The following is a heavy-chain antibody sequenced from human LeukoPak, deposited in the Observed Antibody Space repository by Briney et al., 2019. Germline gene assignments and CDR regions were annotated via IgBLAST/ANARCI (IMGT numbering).Heavy chain of an antibody. CDR2: INPNSGGT. D-gene: IGHD5-24*01. J-gene: IGHJ5*02. Sequence: ASVKVSCKASGYTFTGYYMHWVRQAPGQGLEWMGWINPNSGGTLYAQNFQGRVTMTRDTSISTAYMELSRLTSDDTAVYYCARGPMATTPRTYNWFDPWGQGTLVTVSS. CDR3: ARGPMATTPRTYNWFDP. V-gene: IGHV1-2*02. CDR1: GYTFTGYY.